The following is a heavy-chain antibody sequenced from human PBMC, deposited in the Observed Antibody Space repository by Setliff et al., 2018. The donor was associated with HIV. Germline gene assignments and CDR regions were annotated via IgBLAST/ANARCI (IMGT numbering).Heavy chain of an antibody. Sequence: LSLTCTVSGGSISSYYWSWIRQPPGKGLEWIGYISYSGSTDYNPSLKSRVTILVDTSKNHFSLKLTSVTAADTAVYYCARGPTRFYFDYWGPENSPGHRLL. D-gene: IGHD1-1*01. CDR1: GGSISSYY. CDR3: ARGPTRFYFDY. V-gene: IGHV4-59*01. J-gene: IGHJ4*02. CDR2: ISYSGST.